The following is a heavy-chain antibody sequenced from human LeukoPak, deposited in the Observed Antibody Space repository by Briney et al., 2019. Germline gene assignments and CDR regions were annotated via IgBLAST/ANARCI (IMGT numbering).Heavy chain of an antibody. CDR3: ASYDYGGKGDDY. CDR2: IYSGGST. J-gene: IGHJ4*02. CDR1: GFTVSSNY. Sequence: GGSLRLSCAASGFTVSSNYMSWVRQAPGKGLEWVSVIYSGGSTYYADSVKGRFTISRDNSKNTLYLQMNNLRAEDTAVYYCASYDYGGKGDDYWGQGTLVTVSS. V-gene: IGHV3-53*01. D-gene: IGHD4-23*01.